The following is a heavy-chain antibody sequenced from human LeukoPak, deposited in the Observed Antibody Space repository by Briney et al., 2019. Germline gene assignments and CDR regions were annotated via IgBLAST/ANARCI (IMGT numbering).Heavy chain of an antibody. CDR1: GGSISSYY. CDR3: ARGLFHYYDSSGYFAFDI. J-gene: IGHJ3*02. D-gene: IGHD3-22*01. Sequence: SETLSLTCTVSGGSISSYYWSWIRQPAGKGLEWIGRIYTSGSTNYNPSLKSRVTMSVDTSENQFSLKLSSVTAADTAVYYCARGLFHYYDSSGYFAFDIWGQGTMVTVSS. CDR2: IYTSGST. V-gene: IGHV4-4*07.